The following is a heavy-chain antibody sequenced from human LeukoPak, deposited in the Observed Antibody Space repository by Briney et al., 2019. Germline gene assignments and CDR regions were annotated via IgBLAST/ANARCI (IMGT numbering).Heavy chain of an antibody. CDR1: GFTFSSYS. J-gene: IGHJ4*02. V-gene: IGHV3-48*02. D-gene: IGHD4-17*01. CDR2: ISSSSSTI. CDR3: ARTPRAPSDTTVTSPSDY. Sequence: GGSLSLSCAASGFTFSSYSMNWVRQAPGKGLEWVSYISSSSSTIYYADSVKGRFTISRDNAKNSLYLQMNSLRDEDTAVYYCARTPRAPSDTTVTSPSDYWGQGTLVTVSS.